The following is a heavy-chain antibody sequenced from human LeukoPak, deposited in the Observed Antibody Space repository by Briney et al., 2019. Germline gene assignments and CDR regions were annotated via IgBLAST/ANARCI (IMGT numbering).Heavy chain of an antibody. J-gene: IGHJ6*03. CDR2: INHSGST. V-gene: IGHV4-34*01. CDR1: GGSFSGYY. Sequence: SETLSLTCAVYGGSFSGYYWSWIRQPPGKGLEWIGEINHSGSTNYNPSLKSRVTISVDTSKNQFSLKLSSVTAADTAVYYCARLSPPPSYMDVWGKGTTVTVSS. CDR3: ARLSPPPSYMDV.